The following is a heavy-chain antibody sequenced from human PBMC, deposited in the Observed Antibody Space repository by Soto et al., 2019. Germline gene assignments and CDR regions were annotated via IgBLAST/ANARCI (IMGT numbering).Heavy chain of an antibody. D-gene: IGHD5-18*01. J-gene: IGHJ4*02. CDR1: VFTFSDSY. Sequence: PGGSLRLSCAASVFTFSDSYMSCIRHAPGKGLEWVSTIRSTTGYTNYAASVKGRFTVSRDNAENSLSLQMNALRADDTAVYYCARSGYNFGYEYWGRGTLVNVSS. CDR3: ARSGYNFGYEY. CDR2: IRSTTGYT. V-gene: IGHV3-11*06.